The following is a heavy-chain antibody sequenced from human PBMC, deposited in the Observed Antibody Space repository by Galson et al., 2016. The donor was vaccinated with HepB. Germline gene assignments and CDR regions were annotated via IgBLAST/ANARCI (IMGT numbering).Heavy chain of an antibody. D-gene: IGHD6-19*01. CDR2: INHLGSA. J-gene: IGHJ4*02. CDR1: GGSFSGYY. CDR3: ARPDHSTGWYYFDT. V-gene: IGHV4-34*01. Sequence: SETLSLTCAVSGGSFSGYYWSWIRQLPGKGLEWIGEINHLGSAKYNPSLKSRVTISVDTSKNQVSLNLRSVTAADTAVYYCARPDHSTGWYYFDTWGQGTLVTVSS.